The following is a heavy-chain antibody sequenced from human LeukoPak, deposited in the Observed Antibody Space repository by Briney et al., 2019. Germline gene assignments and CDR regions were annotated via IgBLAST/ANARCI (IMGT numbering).Heavy chain of an antibody. CDR3: ARETRNYYDSIGYYLFDY. D-gene: IGHD3-22*01. Sequence: SETLSLTCAVSGGSISSSNWWSWVRQPPGKGLEWIGEIYHSGSTNYNPSLKSRVTISVDTSKNQFSLKLSSVAAADTAVYYCARETRNYYDSIGYYLFDYWGQGTLVTVSS. V-gene: IGHV4-4*02. CDR1: GGSISSSNW. CDR2: IYHSGST. J-gene: IGHJ4*02.